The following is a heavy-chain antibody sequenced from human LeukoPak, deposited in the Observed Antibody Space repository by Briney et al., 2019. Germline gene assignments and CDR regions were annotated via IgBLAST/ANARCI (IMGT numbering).Heavy chain of an antibody. V-gene: IGHV3-20*04. D-gene: IGHD3-10*01. J-gene: IGHJ1*01. Sequence: GGTLRLSCAASGFTFSSYGMSWVRQAPGKGLEWVSGISLNGGSSGYADSVKGRFTISRDNAKNSLYLQMTSLRAEDTALYYCVRSITMFQYWGQGTLVTVSS. CDR3: VRSITMFQY. CDR1: GFTFSSYG. CDR2: ISLNGGSS.